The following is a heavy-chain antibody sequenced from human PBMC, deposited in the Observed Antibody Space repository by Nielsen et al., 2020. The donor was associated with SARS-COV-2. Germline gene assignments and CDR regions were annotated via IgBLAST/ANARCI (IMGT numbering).Heavy chain of an antibody. J-gene: IGHJ6*03. Sequence: GESLRLSCTASGFSFDDHDMSWVRQVPGKGLEWVSSIKWNGACTAYADSVKSRFTISRDNAKNSLHLEMNSLRVEDTALYHCVRDAIPRDHAASWVDDLVLRYLEVEADYMDVWGRGTTVTVSS. CDR3: VRDAIPRDHAASWVDDLVLRYLEVEADYMDV. CDR2: IKWNGACT. CDR1: GFSFDDHD. V-gene: IGHV3-20*01. D-gene: IGHD3-3*01.